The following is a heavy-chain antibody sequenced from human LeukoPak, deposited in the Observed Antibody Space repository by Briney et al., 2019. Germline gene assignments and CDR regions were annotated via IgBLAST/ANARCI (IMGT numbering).Heavy chain of an antibody. CDR2: IYTRGST. V-gene: IGHV4-61*02. CDR3: ARGYSSGWYGTYFDY. CDR1: GGSISSGSYY. D-gene: IGHD6-19*01. J-gene: IGHJ4*02. Sequence: PSETLSLTCTVSGGSISSGSYYWSWIRPPAGKGLEWIGRIYTRGSTNYNPSLKSRVTISVDTSKNHFSLKLSSVNSADTAVYYCARGYSSGWYGTYFDYWGQGTLVTVSS.